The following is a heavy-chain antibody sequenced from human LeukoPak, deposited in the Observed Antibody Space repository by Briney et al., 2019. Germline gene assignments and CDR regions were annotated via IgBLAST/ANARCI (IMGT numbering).Heavy chain of an antibody. J-gene: IGHJ4*02. CDR2: IYYSGST. CDR3: ARIVYDYVWGSYRYYFDY. CDR1: GGSISSYY. V-gene: IGHV4-59*01. D-gene: IGHD3-16*02. Sequence: SETLSLTCTVSGGSISSYYWSWIRQPPGKGLEWIGYIYYSGSTNYNPSLKSRVTISVDTSKNQFSLKLSSVTAADTAVYYCARIVYDYVWGSYRYYFDYWGQGTLVTVSS.